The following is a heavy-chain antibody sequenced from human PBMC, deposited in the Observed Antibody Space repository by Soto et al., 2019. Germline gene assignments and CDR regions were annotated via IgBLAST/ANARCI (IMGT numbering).Heavy chain of an antibody. V-gene: IGHV2-5*02. CDR2: IYWDDDK. J-gene: IGHJ4*02. CDR3: AHISAKPTFDS. CDR1: GFSLSTSGVG. Sequence: XGPTLVNPTQTLTLTCTFSGFSLSTSGVGVGWIRQPPGKALEWLAVIYWDDDKRYSPSLKSRLTITKDTSKNQVVLIMTNMDPVDTATYYCAHISAKPTFDSWGQGNLVTVSS.